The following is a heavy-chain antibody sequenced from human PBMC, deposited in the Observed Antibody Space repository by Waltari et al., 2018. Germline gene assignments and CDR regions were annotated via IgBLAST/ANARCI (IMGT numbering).Heavy chain of an antibody. V-gene: IGHV4-59*11. CDR3: ARAYSSSSIDY. D-gene: IGHD6-6*01. CDR2: IFYSGRT. Sequence: QVQLQESGLGLVKASETLYVTCTVSGVSITSHFWSWIRQPPGKGLEWIGYIFYSGRTNYNPSLESRVTILVDTSKNQFSLKLNSLTAADTAVYYCARAYSSSSIDYWGQGTLVTVSS. J-gene: IGHJ4*02. CDR1: GVSITSHF.